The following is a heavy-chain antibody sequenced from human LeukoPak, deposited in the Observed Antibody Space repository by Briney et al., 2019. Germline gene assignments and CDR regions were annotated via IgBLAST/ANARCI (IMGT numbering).Heavy chain of an antibody. CDR2: IYYSGST. Sequence: SETLSLTCTVSGGSISSGDYYWSWIRQPPGKGLEWIGYIYYSGSTYYSPSLKSRVTISVDTSKNQFSLKLSSVTAADTAVYYCARDRSSTTGGLFDYWGQGTLVTVSS. CDR3: ARDRSSTTGGLFDY. J-gene: IGHJ4*02. D-gene: IGHD2-2*01. CDR1: GGSISSGDYY. V-gene: IGHV4-30-4*08.